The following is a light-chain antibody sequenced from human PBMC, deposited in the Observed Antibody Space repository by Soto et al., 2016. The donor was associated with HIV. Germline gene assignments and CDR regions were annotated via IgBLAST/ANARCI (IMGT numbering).Light chain of an antibody. V-gene: IGLV3-21*03. CDR3: QVWDSSSDHYV. CDR1: NIGSKS. Sequence: SYELTQPPSVSVAPGKTARITCGGNNIGSKSVHWYQQKPGQAPVLVVYGDSDRPSGIPERFSGSKSGNMATLTISRVEAGDEADYYCQVWDSSSDHYVFGSGTEVTV. CDR2: GDS. J-gene: IGLJ1*01.